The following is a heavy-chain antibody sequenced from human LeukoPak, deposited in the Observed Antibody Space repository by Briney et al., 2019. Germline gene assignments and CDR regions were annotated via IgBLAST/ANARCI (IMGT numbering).Heavy chain of an antibody. Sequence: SETLSLTCAVYGGSFSGYYWSWIRQPPGKGLEWIGEINHSGSTNYNPSLKSRVTISVDTSKNQFSLRLSSVTAADTAVYYCARGRGRGVVVIPYSDYWGQGTLVTVSS. CDR3: ARGRGRGVVVIPYSDY. D-gene: IGHD3-22*01. CDR1: GGSFSGYY. J-gene: IGHJ4*02. V-gene: IGHV4-34*01. CDR2: INHSGST.